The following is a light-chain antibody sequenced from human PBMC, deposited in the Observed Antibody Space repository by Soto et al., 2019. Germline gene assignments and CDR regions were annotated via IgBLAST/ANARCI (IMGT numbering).Light chain of an antibody. J-gene: IGLJ3*02. Sequence: QSVLTQPPSVSGAPGQRVTISCTGSSSNIGAGYDVHWYQQLPGTAPKLLIYANNNRPSGVPDRFSGSKSDTSASLAITGLQAEDEADYYCQSYDSSLGGFWVFGGGTKLTV. V-gene: IGLV1-40*01. CDR1: SSNIGAGYD. CDR3: QSYDSSLGGFWV. CDR2: ANN.